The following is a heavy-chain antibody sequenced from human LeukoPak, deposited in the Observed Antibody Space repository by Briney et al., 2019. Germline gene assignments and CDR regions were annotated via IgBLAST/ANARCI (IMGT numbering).Heavy chain of an antibody. D-gene: IGHD3-22*01. Sequence: PSETLSLTCTVSGGSISSYYWSWIRQPPGKGLEWIGYIYYSGSTNYNPSLKSRVTISVDTSKNQFSLKLSSVTAADTAVYYCARERSYYDSSGYHGSVWGQGTQVTVSS. CDR3: ARERSYYDSSGYHGSV. V-gene: IGHV4-59*12. CDR2: IYYSGST. J-gene: IGHJ4*02. CDR1: GGSISSYY.